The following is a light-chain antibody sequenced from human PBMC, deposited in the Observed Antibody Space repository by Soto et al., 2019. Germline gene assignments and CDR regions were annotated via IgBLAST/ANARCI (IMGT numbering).Light chain of an antibody. CDR1: HSVLSSSNNENY. J-gene: IGKJ2*01. V-gene: IGKV4-1*01. CDR3: QQYYESPYT. CDR2: WAS. Sequence: DIVMTQSPDSLALSLGERATINRKSSHSVLSSSNNENYLTWYQQKPGQPPKLLIYWASTRKSGVPDRFSGSGSATDFTLTTSSLQAEDVATYYCQQYYESPYTFGQGTKVDIK.